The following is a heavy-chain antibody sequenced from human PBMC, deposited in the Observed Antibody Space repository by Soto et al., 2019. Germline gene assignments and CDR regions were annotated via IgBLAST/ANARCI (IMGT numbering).Heavy chain of an antibody. Sequence: GSLRLSCAASGFTFSSYAMSWVRQAPGKGLEWVSRIKGDGSGITYADSVKGRFAISRDNAKNTLYLQMNSLRVEDTAVYYCARAICSGGRCYLFDLWGQGTLVTVSS. J-gene: IGHJ4*02. D-gene: IGHD2-15*01. CDR2: IKGDGSGI. CDR1: GFTFSSYA. V-gene: IGHV3-74*03. CDR3: ARAICSGGRCYLFDL.